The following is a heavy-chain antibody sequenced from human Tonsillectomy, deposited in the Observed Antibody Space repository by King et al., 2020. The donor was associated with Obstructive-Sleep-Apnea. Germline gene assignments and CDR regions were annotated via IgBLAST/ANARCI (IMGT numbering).Heavy chain of an antibody. V-gene: IGHV3-23*04. CDR1: GFTFSSYA. J-gene: IGHJ4*02. Sequence: EVQLVESGGGLVQPGGSLRLSCAASGFTFSSYAMSWVRQAPGKGLEWVSAISGSGGSTYYADSVKGRFTISRDNSKNTLYLQMNSLRAEDTAVYYCAKGNGYSGYDSGYFDYWGQGTRVTVSS. CDR2: ISGSGGST. D-gene: IGHD5-12*01. CDR3: AKGNGYSGYDSGYFDY.